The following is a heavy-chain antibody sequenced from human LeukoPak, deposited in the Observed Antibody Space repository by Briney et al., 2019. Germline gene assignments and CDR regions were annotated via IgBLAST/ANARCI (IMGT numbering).Heavy chain of an antibody. J-gene: IGHJ6*02. V-gene: IGHV5-51*01. CDR2: IYPGDSDT. CDR3: ARGAAGTTPDYYYFGLDV. Sequence: GESLKISCKGSGYRFTDYWLGWVRQMPGKGLGWMGIIYPGDSDTRYSPSFQGQVTISADKSINAAHLQWSSLKASDTAMYYCARGAAGTTPDYYYFGLDVWGQGTTVRVSS. CDR1: GYRFTDYW. D-gene: IGHD1-7*01.